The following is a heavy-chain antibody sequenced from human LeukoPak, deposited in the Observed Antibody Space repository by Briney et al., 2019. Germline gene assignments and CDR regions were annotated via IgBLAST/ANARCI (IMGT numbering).Heavy chain of an antibody. J-gene: IGHJ4*02. Sequence: PGGSLRLSCAASGFTFSSYGMHWVRQAPGKGLEWVAVIWYDGSNKYYADSVKGRFTISRDNSKNTLYLQMNSLRAEDTAVYYCARDQDFGVVIDYWGQGTLVTVSS. CDR2: IWYDGSNK. V-gene: IGHV3-33*01. D-gene: IGHD3-3*01. CDR1: GFTFSSYG. CDR3: ARDQDFGVVIDY.